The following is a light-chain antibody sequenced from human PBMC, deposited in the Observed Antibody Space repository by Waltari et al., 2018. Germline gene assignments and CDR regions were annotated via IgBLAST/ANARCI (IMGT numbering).Light chain of an antibody. CDR2: SDD. Sequence: SYELTQPPSVSVSPGQTATITCPGAGLGDTYVGWYQQQPGQSPVAVSYSDDKRPSGIPERFSGSNSGNTATLTIGGTQTTDEGDYYCQAWDDTTVVFGAGTKVTV. V-gene: IGLV3-1*01. CDR3: QAWDDTTVV. J-gene: IGLJ2*01. CDR1: GLGDTY.